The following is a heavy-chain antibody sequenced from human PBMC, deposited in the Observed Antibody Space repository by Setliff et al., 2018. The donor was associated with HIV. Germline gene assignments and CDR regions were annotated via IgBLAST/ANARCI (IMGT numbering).Heavy chain of an antibody. D-gene: IGHD3-10*01. CDR2: VDPKNGKT. J-gene: IGHJ4*02. CDR1: GYTFTDYY. CDR3: ATLDYYGSQTYNLALHY. V-gene: IGHV1-69-2*01. Sequence: ASVKVSCKASGYTFTDYYMHWVQQAPGKGLEWMGRVDPKNGKTLYAENLRGRITITADTSTDTAYMELNRLRSEDTATYYCATLDYYGSQTYNLALHYWGQGTLVTVSS.